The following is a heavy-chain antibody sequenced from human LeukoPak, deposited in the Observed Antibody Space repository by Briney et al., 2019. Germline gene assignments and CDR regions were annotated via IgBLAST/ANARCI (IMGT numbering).Heavy chain of an antibody. J-gene: IGHJ4*02. CDR1: GGSISTTGYS. V-gene: IGHV4-30-2*01. CDR3: ARLRRPYSGSYYASEIFDY. D-gene: IGHD1-26*01. Sequence: SETLSLTCAVSGGSISTTGYSWSWIRQPPGKGLEWIGYIYHSGSTNYNPSLKSRVTISVDTSKNQFSLKLSSVTAADTAVYYCARLRRPYSGSYYASEIFDYWGQGTLVTVSS. CDR2: IYHSGST.